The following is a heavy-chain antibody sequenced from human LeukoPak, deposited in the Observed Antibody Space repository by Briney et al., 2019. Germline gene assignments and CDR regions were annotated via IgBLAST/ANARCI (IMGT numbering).Heavy chain of an antibody. CDR2: ISTSGST. CDR3: ARGRCSGGSCFPFDY. Sequence: SETLSLTCTVSGGSISSYYWSWIRQPAGKGLESIGHISTSGSTNYNPSLKSRVTISVDTSKNQFSLKLSSVTAADTAVYYCARGRCSGGSCFPFDYWGQGTLVTVSS. V-gene: IGHV4-4*07. CDR1: GGSISSYY. D-gene: IGHD2-15*01. J-gene: IGHJ4*02.